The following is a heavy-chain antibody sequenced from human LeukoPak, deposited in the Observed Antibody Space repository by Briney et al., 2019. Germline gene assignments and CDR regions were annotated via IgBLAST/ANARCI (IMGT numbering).Heavy chain of an antibody. D-gene: IGHD2-15*01. CDR1: GFTFSSYG. CDR2: IRYDGSNK. Sequence: GGSLRLSCAASGFTFSSYGMHWVRQAPGKGLEWVAFIRYDGSNKYYADSVKGRFTISRDNSKNTLHLQMNSLRAEDTAVYYCAKDRLKYCSGGSCYFDYWGQGTLVTVSS. CDR3: AKDRLKYCSGGSCYFDY. V-gene: IGHV3-30*02. J-gene: IGHJ4*02.